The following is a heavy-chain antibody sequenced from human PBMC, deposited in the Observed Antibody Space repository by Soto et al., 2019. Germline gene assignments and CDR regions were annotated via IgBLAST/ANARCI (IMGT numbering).Heavy chain of an antibody. CDR3: ARGRGAAAGSNY. CDR1: GGSFSGYY. CDR2: IHHSGST. Sequence: QVQLQQWGAGLLKPSETLSLTCAVYGGSFSGYYWSWIRQPPGKGLEWIGEIHHSGSTNYNPSLKSRVTISVDTSKNQFSLKLSSVTAADTAVYYCARGRGAAAGSNYWGQGTLVTVSS. D-gene: IGHD6-13*01. J-gene: IGHJ4*02. V-gene: IGHV4-34*01.